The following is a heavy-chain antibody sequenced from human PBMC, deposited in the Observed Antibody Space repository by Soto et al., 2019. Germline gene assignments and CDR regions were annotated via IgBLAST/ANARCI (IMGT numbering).Heavy chain of an antibody. J-gene: IGHJ6*02. CDR3: ARERYYDFWSGPLLRYYGMDV. V-gene: IGHV3-33*01. Sequence: GGSLRLSCAASGFTFSSYGMHWVRQAPGKGLEWVAVIWYDGSNKYYADSVKGRFTISRDNSKNTLYLQMNSLRAEDTAVYYCARERYYDFWSGPLLRYYGMDVWGQGTTVTVSS. D-gene: IGHD3-3*01. CDR1: GFTFSSYG. CDR2: IWYDGSNK.